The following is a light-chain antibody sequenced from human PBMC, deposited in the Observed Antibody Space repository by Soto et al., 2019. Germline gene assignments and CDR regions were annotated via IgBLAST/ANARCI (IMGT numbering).Light chain of an antibody. Sequence: EIVLTQCACILSLSPGERATLSCRASQRVXSWFLAWYQQKPGQAPGLRXDSAFSRATGSPDRLSGSGSATDFTLTISRLEPEDFAVYYLQQYGRSKSTFGQGTRLEIK. V-gene: IGKV3-20*01. CDR3: QQYGRSKST. CDR2: SAF. CDR1: QRVXSWF. J-gene: IGKJ5*01.